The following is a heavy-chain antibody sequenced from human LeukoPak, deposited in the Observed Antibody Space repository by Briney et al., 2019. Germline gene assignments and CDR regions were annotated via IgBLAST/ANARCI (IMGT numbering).Heavy chain of an antibody. Sequence: PGGSLRLSCLDSGFIVSSNHMSWVRQAPGKGLEWVSVIYSGGSTYYADSVKGRFTISRDNSKNTLYLQMNSLRAEDTAVYYCARVLGFCPFMDVWGKGTTVTVSS. CDR1: GFIVSSNH. CDR3: ARVLGFCPFMDV. CDR2: IYSGGST. D-gene: IGHD3-3*01. J-gene: IGHJ6*03. V-gene: IGHV3-66*02.